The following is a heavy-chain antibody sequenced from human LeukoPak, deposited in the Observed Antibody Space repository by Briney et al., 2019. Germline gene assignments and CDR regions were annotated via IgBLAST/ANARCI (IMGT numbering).Heavy chain of an antibody. Sequence: PGGSLRLSCSASGFTFSTYAMYWVRQAPGKGLEYVSAIGSDGGSTYYADSVKGRFTISRDNSKNTLHLQMSSLRVEDTAVYYCVKGQEWLSMNRFDYWGQGTLITVSS. J-gene: IGHJ4*02. CDR2: IGSDGGST. D-gene: IGHD3-3*01. CDR3: VKGQEWLSMNRFDY. V-gene: IGHV3-64D*06. CDR1: GFTFSTYA.